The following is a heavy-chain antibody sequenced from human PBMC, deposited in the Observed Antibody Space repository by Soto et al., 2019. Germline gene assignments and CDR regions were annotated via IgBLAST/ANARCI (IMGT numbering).Heavy chain of an antibody. V-gene: IGHV3-53*01. J-gene: IGHJ5*02. Sequence: GGSLRLSCAASGFIVSNDHMSWARQAPGKGLEWVSLIYGGGCTYYLDSVKGRFTISRDNSKNTVFLQMNSLRAEDTAVYYCARVTSYYDTSGYFDPWGQGTQVTVSS. CDR3: ARVTSYYDTSGYFDP. CDR2: IYGGGCT. CDR1: GFIVSNDH. D-gene: IGHD3-22*01.